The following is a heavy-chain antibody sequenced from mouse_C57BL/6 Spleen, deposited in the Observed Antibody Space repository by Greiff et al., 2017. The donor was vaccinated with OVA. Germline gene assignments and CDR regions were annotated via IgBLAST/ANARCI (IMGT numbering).Heavy chain of an antibody. D-gene: IGHD2-2*01. CDR2: ISSGGSYT. CDR1: GFTFSSYG. V-gene: IGHV5-6*01. Sequence: EVQLVESGGDLVKPGGSLKLSCAASGFTFSSYGMSWVRQTPDKRLEWVATISSGGSYTYYPDSVKGRFTISRDNAKNTLYLQMSSLKSEDTAMYYCANGYYDAMDYWGQGTSVTVSS. J-gene: IGHJ4*01. CDR3: ANGYYDAMDY.